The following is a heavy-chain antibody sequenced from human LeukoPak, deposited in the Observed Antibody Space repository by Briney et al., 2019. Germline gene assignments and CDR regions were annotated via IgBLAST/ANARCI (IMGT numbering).Heavy chain of an antibody. J-gene: IGHJ4*02. CDR2: IKQDASEK. D-gene: IGHD6-13*01. V-gene: IGHV3-7*01. CDR3: ATDGSSRPPFDY. CDR1: GFTVSSYW. Sequence: PGGSLRLSCAASGFTVSSYWMSWVRQAPGKGLEWVANIKQDASEKYYVDSVKGRFTISRDNAQNSLYPPMNSLRAQDTAVYYCATDGSSRPPFDYWGQGPLVTVSS.